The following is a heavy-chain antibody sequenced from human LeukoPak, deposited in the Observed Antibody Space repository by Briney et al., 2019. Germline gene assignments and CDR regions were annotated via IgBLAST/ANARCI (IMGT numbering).Heavy chain of an antibody. D-gene: IGHD7-27*01. CDR2: ISHSGRT. J-gene: IGHJ4*02. Sequence: SETLSLTCAVSGVSFTGFYWSWIRLPPGKAPEWVGEISHSGRTSYNPSLNSRVTISLDTSANQLSLRLTFVTAADTAVYYCTKTAPGVPLDFWGQGALVTVSS. V-gene: IGHV4-34*01. CDR1: GVSFTGFY. CDR3: TKTAPGVPLDF.